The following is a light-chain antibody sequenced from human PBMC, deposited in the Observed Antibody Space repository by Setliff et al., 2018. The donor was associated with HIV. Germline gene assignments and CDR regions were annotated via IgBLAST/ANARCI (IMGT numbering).Light chain of an antibody. V-gene: IGLV2-14*03. CDR1: SSDVGGYNY. CDR3: SSYTSSNAYV. J-gene: IGLJ1*01. CDR2: AVN. Sequence: QSALAQPASVSGSPGQSITIPCTGTSSDVGGYNYVSWYQQHPGKAPKVIIYAVNRRPSGISNRFSGSKSGNTASLTISGLQAEDEADYYCSSYTSSNAYVVGTGTKVTVL.